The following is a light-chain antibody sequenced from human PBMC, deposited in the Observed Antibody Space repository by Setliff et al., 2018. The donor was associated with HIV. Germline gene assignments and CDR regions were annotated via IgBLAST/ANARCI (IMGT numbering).Light chain of an antibody. CDR2: EVT. CDR1: SSDVGSYKL. Sequence: QSVLTQPASVSGSPGQSITISCTGTSSDVGSYKLVSWYQRPPGKAPKVMIYEVTKRPSGVSNRFSGSKSANTASLTISGLQAEDEADYYCCSYAGSGTLYVFGTGTKVTVL. V-gene: IGLV2-23*02. J-gene: IGLJ1*01. CDR3: CSYAGSGTLYV.